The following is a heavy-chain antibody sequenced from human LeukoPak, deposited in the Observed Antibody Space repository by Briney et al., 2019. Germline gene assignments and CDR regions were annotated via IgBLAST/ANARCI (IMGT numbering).Heavy chain of an antibody. V-gene: IGHV1-24*01. D-gene: IGHD5-24*01. CDR3: ATAQEMATILYY. Sequence: ASVKVSCKVSGYTLTELSMHWVRQAPGKGLEWMGGFDPEDGETIYAQKFQGRVTMTEVTSTDTAYMELSSLRSEDTAVYYCATAQEMATILYYWGQGTLVTVSS. CDR2: FDPEDGET. J-gene: IGHJ4*02. CDR1: GYTLTELS.